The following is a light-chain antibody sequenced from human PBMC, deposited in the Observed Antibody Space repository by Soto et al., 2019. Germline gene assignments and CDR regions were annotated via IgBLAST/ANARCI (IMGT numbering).Light chain of an antibody. CDR2: AAC. CDR3: QQSYSSPYS. J-gene: IGKJ2*03. Sequence: DIQMTQSPSSLSASVGDRVTITCRASQSISSYLNWYQQKPGKAPDLLIYAACSLQSGVPSRFSGSGSGTDFTLTISSLQPEDFATYYCQQSYSSPYSFGQGTKLEIK. V-gene: IGKV1-39*01. CDR1: QSISSY.